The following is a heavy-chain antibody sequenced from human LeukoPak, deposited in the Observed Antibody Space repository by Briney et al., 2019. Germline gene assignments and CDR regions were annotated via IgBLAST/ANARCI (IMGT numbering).Heavy chain of an antibody. CDR1: GYTFTSYY. V-gene: IGHV1-46*01. CDR3: ARGRSIAARPGYFQH. D-gene: IGHD6-6*01. CDR2: INPSGGST. Sequence: RASVKVSCKASGYTFTSYYMHWVRQAPGQGLEWMGIINPSGGSTSYAQKFQGRVTMARDTSTSTVYMELNSLRSEDTAVYYCARGRSIAARPGYFQHWGQGTLVTVSS. J-gene: IGHJ1*01.